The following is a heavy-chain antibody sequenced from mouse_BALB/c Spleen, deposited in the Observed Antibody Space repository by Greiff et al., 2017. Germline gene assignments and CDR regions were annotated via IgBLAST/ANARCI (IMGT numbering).Heavy chain of an antibody. J-gene: IGHJ3*01. D-gene: IGHD2-14*01. CDR1: GYAFSSYW. Sequence: VQLQQSGAELVRPGSSVKISCKASGYAFSSYWMNWVKQRPGQGLEWIGQIYPGDGDTNYNGKFKGKATLTADKSSSTAYMQLSSLTSEDSAVYFCARGDYRYDPFAYWGQGTLVTVSA. V-gene: IGHV1-80*01. CDR2: IYPGDGDT. CDR3: ARGDYRYDPFAY.